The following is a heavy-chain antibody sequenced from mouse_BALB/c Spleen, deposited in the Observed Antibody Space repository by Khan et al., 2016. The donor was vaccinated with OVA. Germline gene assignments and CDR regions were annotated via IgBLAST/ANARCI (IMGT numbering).Heavy chain of an antibody. J-gene: IGHJ3*01. V-gene: IGHV1-18*01. CDR1: GDSFTGYT. CDR3: ARCASYGKYGEAWFAY. D-gene: IGHD2-10*01. CDR2: INPYNGGT. Sequence: VQLKESGPELVKPGGSMKISCKASGDSFTGYTMNWMKQSHGKNLEWIGLINPYNGGTSYNQKFKGKATLTVDKSSSTAYMELLSLTSEDSAVSYWARCASYGKYGEAWFAYWGQGTLVTVSA.